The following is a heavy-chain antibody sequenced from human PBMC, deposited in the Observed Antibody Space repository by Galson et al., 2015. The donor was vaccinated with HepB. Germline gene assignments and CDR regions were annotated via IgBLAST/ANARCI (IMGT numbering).Heavy chain of an antibody. CDR2: IRYDGSNK. Sequence: SLRLSCAASGFTFSSYGMHWVRQAPGKGLEWVAFIRYDGSNKYYADSVKGRFTISRDNSKNTLYLQMNSLRAEDTAVYYCAKDMEYYYDSSGYYGLDCWGQGTLVTVSS. V-gene: IGHV3-30*02. J-gene: IGHJ4*02. CDR3: AKDMEYYYDSSGYYGLDC. CDR1: GFTFSSYG. D-gene: IGHD3-22*01.